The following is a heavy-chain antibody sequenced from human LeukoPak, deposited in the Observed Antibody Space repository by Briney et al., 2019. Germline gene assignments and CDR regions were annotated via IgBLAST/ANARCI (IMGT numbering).Heavy chain of an antibody. CDR3: ARHYPSSDYYYGCFDP. D-gene: IGHD3-22*01. CDR2: IYYSGST. V-gene: IGHV4-59*08. CDR1: GGSISTYF. J-gene: IGHJ5*02. Sequence: KPSETLSLTCTVSGGSISTYFWSWIRQPPGKGLEWIGYIYYSGSTNYSPSLKSRVTISVDTSKNQFSLKLSSVTAADTAVYYCARHYPSSDYYYGCFDPWGQGTLVTVSS.